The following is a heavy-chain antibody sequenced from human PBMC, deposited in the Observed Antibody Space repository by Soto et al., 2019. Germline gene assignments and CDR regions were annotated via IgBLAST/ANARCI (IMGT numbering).Heavy chain of an antibody. J-gene: IGHJ6*02. CDR2: IIPIFGTA. CDR1: GGTFSSYA. Sequence: GASVKVSCKASGGTFSSYAISWVRQAPGQGLEWMGGIIPIFGTANYAQKFQGRVTITADKSTSTAYMELRSLRSEDTAVYYCARDLGGSYFGDPKYYYYYGMDVWGQGTTVTVSS. V-gene: IGHV1-69*06. D-gene: IGHD1-26*01. CDR3: ARDLGGSYFGDPKYYYYYGMDV.